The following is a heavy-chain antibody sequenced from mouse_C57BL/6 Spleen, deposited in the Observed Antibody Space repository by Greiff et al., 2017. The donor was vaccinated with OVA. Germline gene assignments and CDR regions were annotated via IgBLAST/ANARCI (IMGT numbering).Heavy chain of an antibody. V-gene: IGHV1-50*01. CDR2: IDPSDSYT. Sequence: QVQLQQPGAELVKPGASVKLSCKASGYTFTSYWMQWVKQRPGQGLEWIGEIDPSDSYTNYNQKFKGKATLTVDTSSSTAYMQLSSLTSEDSAVYYCAREYYGSSPRTDFDYWGQGTTLTVSS. CDR1: GYTFTSYW. D-gene: IGHD1-1*01. CDR3: AREYYGSSPRTDFDY. J-gene: IGHJ2*01.